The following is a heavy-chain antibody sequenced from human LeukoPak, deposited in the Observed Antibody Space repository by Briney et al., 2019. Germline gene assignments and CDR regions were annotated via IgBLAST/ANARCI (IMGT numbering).Heavy chain of an antibody. CDR2: INWNGGST. D-gene: IGHD3-10*01. CDR1: GFTFDDYG. V-gene: IGHV3-20*04. Sequence: PGGSLRLSCAASGFTFDDYGMNWVRQAPGKGLEWVSGINWNGGSTGYADSVKGRFTISRDNSKNTLYLQMNSLRAEDTAVYYCAKGRFGELFDYWGKGTLVTVSS. J-gene: IGHJ4*02. CDR3: AKGRFGELFDY.